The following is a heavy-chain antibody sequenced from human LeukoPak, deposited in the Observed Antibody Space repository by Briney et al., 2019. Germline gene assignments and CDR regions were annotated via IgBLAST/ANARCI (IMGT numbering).Heavy chain of an antibody. D-gene: IGHD6-13*01. CDR3: AGSIAAAGSFDY. CDR2: TYYRSQWYN. CDR1: GDIFSSYSAA. V-gene: IGHV6-1*01. J-gene: IGHJ4*02. Sequence: SQTLSLTCAISGDIFSSYSAAWNWIRQSPSRGLEWLGRTYYRSQWYNDYAVSVKSRITINPDTSKNQFSLHLNSVTPEDTAVYYCAGSIAAAGSFDYWGQGTLVTVSS.